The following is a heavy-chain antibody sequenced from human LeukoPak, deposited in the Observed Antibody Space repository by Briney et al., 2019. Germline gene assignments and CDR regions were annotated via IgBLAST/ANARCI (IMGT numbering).Heavy chain of an antibody. V-gene: IGHV1-69*01. CDR1: GGTFGSYA. CDR2: IIPIFGTA. D-gene: IGHD3-16*02. CDR3: ARTYYDYVWGSYRPFDY. Sequence: SVKVSCKASGGTFGSYAISWVRQAPGQGLEWMGGIIPIFGTANYAQKFQGRVTITADESTSSAYMELSSLRSEDTAVYYCARTYYDYVWGSYRPFDYWGQGTLVTVSS. J-gene: IGHJ4*02.